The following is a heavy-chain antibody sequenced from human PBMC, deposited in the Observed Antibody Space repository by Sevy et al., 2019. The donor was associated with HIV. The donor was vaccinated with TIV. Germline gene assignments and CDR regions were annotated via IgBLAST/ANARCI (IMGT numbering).Heavy chain of an antibody. CDR1: GGTFSSYA. J-gene: IGHJ4*02. CDR3: ARGAVLGDGYNSLLLDH. Sequence: ASVKVSCKASGGTFSSYAISWVRQAPGQGLEWMGGIIPIFGTANYAQKFQGRVTITADKSTSTAYMELSSLRSEDTAVHYCARGAVLGDGYNSLLLDHWGQGTLVTVSS. CDR2: IIPIFGTA. V-gene: IGHV1-69*06. D-gene: IGHD5-12*01.